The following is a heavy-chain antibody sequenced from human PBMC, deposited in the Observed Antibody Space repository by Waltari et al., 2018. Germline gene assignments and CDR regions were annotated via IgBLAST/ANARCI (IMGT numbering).Heavy chain of an antibody. D-gene: IGHD3-22*01. Sequence: QLQLQESGPGLVKPSEPVSLTCTVSGGSISSVAYYWGWVRQPPGKGLEFIASIFYSGATYYNPSLESRVTISVDTSKNQFSLELTSVTDADTAVYYCARQDYYYVKGYFDLWGRGTLVTVSS. CDR1: GGSISSVAYY. J-gene: IGHJ2*01. V-gene: IGHV4-39*01. CDR2: IFYSGAT. CDR3: ARQDYYYVKGYFDL.